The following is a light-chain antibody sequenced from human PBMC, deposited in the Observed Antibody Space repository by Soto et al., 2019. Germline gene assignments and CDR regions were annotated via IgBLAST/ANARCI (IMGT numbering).Light chain of an antibody. CDR2: DIT. V-gene: IGLV2-23*02. CDR1: STDVGGYNF. CDR3: CSYVVTGTFVV. J-gene: IGLJ2*01. Sequence: QSVLTQPASVSGSPGQWITISCTGTSTDVGGYNFASWYQQHPGKAPKLIIYDITKRPSGISKRFSGSESGITASLTLSGLQGEGEADFRCCSYVVTGTFVVFGGGTKLTVL.